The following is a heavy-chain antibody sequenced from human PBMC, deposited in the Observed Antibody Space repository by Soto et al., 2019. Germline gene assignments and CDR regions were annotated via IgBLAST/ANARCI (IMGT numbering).Heavy chain of an antibody. CDR3: ARDRLNYDILTGYYPDAFDI. J-gene: IGHJ3*02. Sequence: SETLSLTCTVSGGSISSYYWSWIRQPPGKGLEWIGYIYYSGSTNYNPSLKSRVTISVDTSKNQFSLKLSSVTAADTAVYYCARDRLNYDILTGYYPDAFDIWGQGTMVTVSS. CDR2: IYYSGST. D-gene: IGHD3-9*01. V-gene: IGHV4-59*01. CDR1: GGSISSYY.